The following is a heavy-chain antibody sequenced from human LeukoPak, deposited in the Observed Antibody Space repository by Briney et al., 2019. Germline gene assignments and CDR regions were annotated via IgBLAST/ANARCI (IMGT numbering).Heavy chain of an antibody. CDR1: DGSINGYY. Sequence: SGTLSLTCTVSDGSINGYYWSWIRQPPGKGLDWIGYMYSGGTTNYSPPLKSRVTISEDTSKNQFSLKLTSVTAADTAVYYCAREYDFWSGEFDYWGQGTLVTVSS. J-gene: IGHJ4*02. V-gene: IGHV4-59*08. D-gene: IGHD3-3*01. CDR2: MYSGGTT. CDR3: AREYDFWSGEFDY.